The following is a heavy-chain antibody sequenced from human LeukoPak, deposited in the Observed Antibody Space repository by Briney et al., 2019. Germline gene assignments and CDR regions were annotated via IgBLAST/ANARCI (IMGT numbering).Heavy chain of an antibody. CDR1: GFTFSSYA. CDR2: VSSSGDTT. V-gene: IGHV3-23*01. J-gene: IGHJ4*02. Sequence: GGSLRLSCAASGFTFSSYAMSWVRQAPGKGLEWVSVVSSSGDTTYYADSVKGRFTISRDNSKNTLHLQMNSLRAEDTAVYYCARGLRPDYWGQGTLVTVSS. CDR3: ARGLRPDY. D-gene: IGHD5-12*01.